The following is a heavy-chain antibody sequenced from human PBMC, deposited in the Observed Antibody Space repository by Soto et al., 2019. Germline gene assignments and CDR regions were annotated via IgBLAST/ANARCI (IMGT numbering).Heavy chain of an antibody. CDR3: AKMGTSSWYMDYVDY. CDR1: GVNFLTYA. D-gene: IGHD6-13*01. Sequence: EVQLLESGGALVQPGGSLRLSCGASGVNFLTYAMTWVRLAPGKGLEWVSGIGSSGDTIYYADSVKGRFTISRDISKSTVYLQMNSLRSEDTAVYYCAKMGTSSWYMDYVDYWGQGTLVTVSS. V-gene: IGHV3-23*01. J-gene: IGHJ4*02. CDR2: IGSSGDTI.